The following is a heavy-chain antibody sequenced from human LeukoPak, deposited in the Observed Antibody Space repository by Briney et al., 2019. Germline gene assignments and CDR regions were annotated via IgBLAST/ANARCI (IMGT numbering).Heavy chain of an antibody. D-gene: IGHD5-18*01. V-gene: IGHV3-64D*06. CDR2: VSSNGDST. CDR1: GFTFSSYA. Sequence: GGSLRLSCSASGFTFSSYAMYWVRQAPGKGLEYVSAVSSNGDSTYYAGSVKGRFTISRDNSKNTLYLQMSSLRAEDTAVYYCVAAMDARAIDYWGQGTLVTVSS. CDR3: VAAMDARAIDY. J-gene: IGHJ4*02.